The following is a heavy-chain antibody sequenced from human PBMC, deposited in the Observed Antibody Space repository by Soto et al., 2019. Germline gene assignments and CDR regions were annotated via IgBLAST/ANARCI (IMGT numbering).Heavy chain of an antibody. D-gene: IGHD2-2*01. CDR2: IYYSGST. J-gene: IGHJ4*02. CDR1: GGSISSYY. Sequence: SETLSITCTVSGGSISSYYWSWIRQPPGKGLEWIGYIYYSGSTNYNPSLKSRVTISVDTSKNQFSLKLSSVTAADTAVYYCARHVLTVVPAAIGYYFDYWGQGTLVTVSS. V-gene: IGHV4-59*08. CDR3: ARHVLTVVPAAIGYYFDY.